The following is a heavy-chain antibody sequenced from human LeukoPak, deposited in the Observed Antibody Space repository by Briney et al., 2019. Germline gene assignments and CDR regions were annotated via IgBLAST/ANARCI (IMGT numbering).Heavy chain of an antibody. Sequence: ASVKVSCKASGYTFTVYYIHWVRQAPGQGLEWMGRLNPNSGGTNYAQKFQDRVTMTRDTSTRTAYMELSRLRSDDTAVYYCASGEVGVVYRAGGRYYYYYHAMDVWGQGTTVTVSS. D-gene: IGHD2-15*01. J-gene: IGHJ6*02. CDR2: LNPNSGGT. CDR3: ASGEVGVVYRAGGRYYYYYHAMDV. V-gene: IGHV1-2*06. CDR1: GYTFTVYY.